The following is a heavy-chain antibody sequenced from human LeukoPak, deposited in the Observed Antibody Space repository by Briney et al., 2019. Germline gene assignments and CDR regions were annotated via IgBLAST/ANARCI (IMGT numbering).Heavy chain of an antibody. J-gene: IGHJ2*01. Sequence: SETLSLTCTVSGGSISSYYWSWIRQPPGKGLEWIGYIYYSGSTNYNPSPKSRVTISVDTSKNQFSLKLSSVTAADTAVYYCARELYWWYFDLWGRGTLVTVSS. CDR2: IYYSGST. D-gene: IGHD2-8*02. CDR3: ARELYWWYFDL. V-gene: IGHV4-59*01. CDR1: GGSISSYY.